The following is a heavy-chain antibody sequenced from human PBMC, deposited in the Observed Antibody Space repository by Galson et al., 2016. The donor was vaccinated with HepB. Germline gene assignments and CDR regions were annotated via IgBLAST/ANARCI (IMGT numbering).Heavy chain of an antibody. V-gene: IGHV1-8*01. CDR3: ARNREFTGDFDY. Sequence: SVKVSCKASGYTFTNYDINWVRQATGQGLEWLGWMTPNSGKTGYAQKFQGRLTLTRDTSTSQAYMELSSLTSDDTAVYFCARNREFTGDFDYWGQGALVTVSS. J-gene: IGHJ4*02. D-gene: IGHD7-27*01. CDR1: GYTFTNYD. CDR2: MTPNSGKT.